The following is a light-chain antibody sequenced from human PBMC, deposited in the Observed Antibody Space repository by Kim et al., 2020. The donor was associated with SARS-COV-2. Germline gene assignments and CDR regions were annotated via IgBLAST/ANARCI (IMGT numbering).Light chain of an antibody. CDR2: DAA. CDR1: QTIGIS. Sequence: PGERAILSCRASQTIGISLGWYQHKLGQAPRLLIYDAANRAAGIPDRFSGGGSGTGFTLTISSLEPEDFAIYYCQQRNNWPPAVTFGGGTKVDIK. V-gene: IGKV3-11*01. CDR3: QQRNNWPPAVT. J-gene: IGKJ4*01.